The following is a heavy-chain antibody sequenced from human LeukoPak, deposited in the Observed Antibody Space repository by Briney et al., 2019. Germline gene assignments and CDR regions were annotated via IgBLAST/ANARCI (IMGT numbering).Heavy chain of an antibody. CDR3: AKGMGPYCDGDCSSRIFDC. Sequence: ASVKVSCKASGYTFTSYGISWVRQAPGQGLEWMGWISAYNGNTNYAQKLQGRVTMTTDTSTSTAYMELRSLRSDDTAVYYCAKGMGPYCDGDCSSRIFDCWGQGNLVTVSS. D-gene: IGHD2-21*02. J-gene: IGHJ4*02. CDR2: ISAYNGNT. CDR1: GYTFTSYG. V-gene: IGHV1-18*01.